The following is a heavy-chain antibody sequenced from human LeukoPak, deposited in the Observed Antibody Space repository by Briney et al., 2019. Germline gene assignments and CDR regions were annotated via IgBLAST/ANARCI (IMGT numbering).Heavy chain of an antibody. Sequence: GASVKVSCKASGYTFTNYDVNWVRQATGQGLEWMGWMNPNSGNTGYAQKFQGRVTMTRNTSISTAYMELSSLRSEDTAVYYCARARVVRGVIGYWGQGTLVTVSS. CDR2: MNPNSGNT. J-gene: IGHJ4*02. D-gene: IGHD3-10*01. CDR1: GYTFTNYD. V-gene: IGHV1-8*02. CDR3: ARARVVRGVIGY.